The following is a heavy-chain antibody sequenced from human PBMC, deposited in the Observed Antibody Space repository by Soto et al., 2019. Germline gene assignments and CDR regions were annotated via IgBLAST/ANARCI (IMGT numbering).Heavy chain of an antibody. J-gene: IGHJ4*02. CDR3: ATGYRSASGPFDS. V-gene: IGHV3-23*01. CDR2: LSGGGGTT. CDR1: GFTFSSYA. Sequence: EVQLLESGGGLVQPGGSLRLSCAASGFTFSSYAMSWVRQAPGKGLEWVSALSGGGGTTYYADSVKGRFTITRDNSKNTLSLQMNRLRAEDTAQYYCATGYRSASGPFDSWGQGTLVTVSS. D-gene: IGHD2-15*01.